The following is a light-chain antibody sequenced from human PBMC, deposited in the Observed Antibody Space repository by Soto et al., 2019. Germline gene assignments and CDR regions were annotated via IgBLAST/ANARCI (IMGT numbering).Light chain of an antibody. CDR1: QSVSKY. Sequence: EIVLTQSPATLSLSPGERATLSCRTSQSVSKYFAWYQQKPGRAPRLLIYDASSRATGIPARFIGSGSGTDFTLTTSSLEPEDFAMSYCQQRSNWPITFGQGTRLEI. V-gene: IGKV3-11*01. CDR2: DAS. J-gene: IGKJ5*01. CDR3: QQRSNWPIT.